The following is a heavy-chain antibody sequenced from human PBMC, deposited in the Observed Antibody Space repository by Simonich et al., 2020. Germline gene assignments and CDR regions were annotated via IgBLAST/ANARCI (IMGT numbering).Heavy chain of an antibody. Sequence: QLQLQESGPGLVKPSETLSLTCTVSGGSISSSSYYWGWIRQPPGKGLEWIGSTYYRGSTYYNPSLKSRVTISVDTAKNQFSLKLSSVTAADTAVYYCARWAYSSSYFDYWGQGTPVTVSS. CDR2: TYYRGST. V-gene: IGHV4-39*01. CDR1: GGSISSSSYY. CDR3: ARWAYSSSYFDY. D-gene: IGHD6-6*01. J-gene: IGHJ4*02.